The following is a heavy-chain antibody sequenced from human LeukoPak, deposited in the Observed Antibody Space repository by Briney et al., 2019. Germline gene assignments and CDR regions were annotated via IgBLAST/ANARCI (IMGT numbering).Heavy chain of an antibody. D-gene: IGHD6-6*01. V-gene: IGHV1-46*01. CDR3: ATSSHLGITTYFDY. CDR1: GYTFTSYY. Sequence: ASVTVSCKASGYTFTSYYMHWMWQRPGQGLERMGIINLSGGTTNYAQKFQGKVTLTRDTSASTVYMELSSLRSEYTAMYYCATSSHLGITTYFDYWGQGTLVTVSS. CDR2: INLSGGTT. J-gene: IGHJ4*02.